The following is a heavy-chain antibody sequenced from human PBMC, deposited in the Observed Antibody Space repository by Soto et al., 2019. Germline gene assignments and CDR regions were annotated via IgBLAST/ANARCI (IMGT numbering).Heavy chain of an antibody. D-gene: IGHD6-13*01. J-gene: IGHJ5*02. CDR1: GGSFSGYY. CDR3: AAGGEHNSSSWYFAGWFDP. Sequence: SETLSLTCAVYGGSFSGYYWSWIRQPPGKGLEWIGEINHSGSTNYNPSLKSRVTISVDTSKNQFSLKLSSVTAADTAVYYCAAGGEHNSSSWYFAGWFDPWGQGTLVTVSS. V-gene: IGHV4-34*01. CDR2: INHSGST.